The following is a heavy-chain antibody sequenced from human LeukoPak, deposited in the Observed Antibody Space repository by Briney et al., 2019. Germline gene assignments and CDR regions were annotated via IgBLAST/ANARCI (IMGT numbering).Heavy chain of an antibody. D-gene: IGHD6-19*01. V-gene: IGHV3-11*06. CDR3: ARVVAVASYYFDY. Sequence: PGGSLRLSCAASGFTFSDYYMSWIRPAPGKGLEWISYISSSSSYTNYADSVKGRFTISRDNAKSSLYLQMNSLRAEDTAVYYCARVVAVASYYFDYWGQGTLVTVSS. CDR1: GFTFSDYY. J-gene: IGHJ4*02. CDR2: ISSSSSYT.